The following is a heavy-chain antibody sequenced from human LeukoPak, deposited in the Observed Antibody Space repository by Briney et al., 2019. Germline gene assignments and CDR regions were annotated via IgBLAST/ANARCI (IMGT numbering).Heavy chain of an antibody. CDR1: GLTFSDYS. Sequence: GGSLRLSCAASGLTFSDYSIKWVRQAPGKGVEWGSSINGSSPSLYYADAVHGRLTLSRDNASRSMYLQMNSLRAEDSVVYCCVRLRRNSDRSHYYYFYDYWGQGILVTVSS. V-gene: IGHV3-21*04. D-gene: IGHD3-22*01. J-gene: IGHJ4*02. CDR2: INGSSPSL. CDR3: VRLRRNSDRSHYYYFYDY.